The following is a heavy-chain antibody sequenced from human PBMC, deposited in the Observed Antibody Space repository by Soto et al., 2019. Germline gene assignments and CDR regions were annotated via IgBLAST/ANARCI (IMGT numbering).Heavy chain of an antibody. CDR3: AKIELNIGCAY. CDR1: GFTFSDYG. V-gene: IGHV3-23*01. Sequence: EVALLESGGDLVQPGGSLRLSCAASGFTFSDYGMTWVRQAPGKGLEWVSSIGGSGVTTYYADSVKGRFTISRDNSKNTLYLQMSSLRAEDTAVYYCAKIELNIGCAYWGQGTLVTVSS. D-gene: IGHD6-19*01. CDR2: IGGSGVTT. J-gene: IGHJ4*02.